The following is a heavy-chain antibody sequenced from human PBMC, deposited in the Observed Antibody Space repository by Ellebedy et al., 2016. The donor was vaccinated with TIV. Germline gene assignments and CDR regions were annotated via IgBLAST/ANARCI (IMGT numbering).Heavy chain of an antibody. CDR2: MSGNDGSAPYT. D-gene: IGHD5-12*01. Sequence: GESLKISCAASGFTFSSYWMSWVRQAPGKGLEWLSHMSGNDGSAPYTYYADSVRGRFTISRDDSKNTLYLQMNSLRAEDTAVYHCAKHSGWIGPFDCWGQGTLVTVS. CDR3: AKHSGWIGPFDC. V-gene: IGHV3-23*01. CDR1: GFTFSSYW. J-gene: IGHJ4*02.